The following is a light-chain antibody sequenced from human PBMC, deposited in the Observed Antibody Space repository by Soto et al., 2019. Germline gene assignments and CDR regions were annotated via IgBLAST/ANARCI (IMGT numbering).Light chain of an antibody. Sequence: ELVVTQSPATLSLSPGEISTLSGRSSQSVSSYLAWYQQKPGQAPRLLIYDASNRATGIPARFSGSGSGTDFTLTISSLEPEDFAVYYCQQYSSSSPITFGQGTRLEIK. CDR2: DAS. CDR1: QSVSSY. CDR3: QQYSSSSPIT. V-gene: IGKV3-11*01. J-gene: IGKJ5*01.